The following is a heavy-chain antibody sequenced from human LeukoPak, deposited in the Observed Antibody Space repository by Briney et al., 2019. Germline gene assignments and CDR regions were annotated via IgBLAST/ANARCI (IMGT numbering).Heavy chain of an antibody. CDR1: GYTFTGYY. V-gene: IGHV1-18*04. J-gene: IGHJ4*02. CDR3: ARDSLSLYGDSFFDY. Sequence: ASVKVSCKASGYTFTGYYMHWVRQAPGQGLEWMGWISAYNGNTNYAQKLQGRVTMTTDTSTSTAYMELRSLRSDDTAVYYCARDSLSLYGDSFFDYWGQGTLVTVSS. D-gene: IGHD2/OR15-2a*01. CDR2: ISAYNGNT.